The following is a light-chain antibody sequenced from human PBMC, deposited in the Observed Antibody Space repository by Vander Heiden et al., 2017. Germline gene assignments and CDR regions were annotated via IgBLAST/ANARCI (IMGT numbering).Light chain of an antibody. CDR2: KDS. CDR3: QSADSSGTSGV. V-gene: IGLV3-25*03. Sequence: SYELTQPPSVSVSPGQTARITCPGDALPKQYAYWYQQKPGQAPVLVIYKDSERPSGIPERFSGSSSGTTVTLTISGVQAEDEADYYCQSADSSGTSGVFGGGTKLTVL. CDR1: ALPKQY. J-gene: IGLJ2*01.